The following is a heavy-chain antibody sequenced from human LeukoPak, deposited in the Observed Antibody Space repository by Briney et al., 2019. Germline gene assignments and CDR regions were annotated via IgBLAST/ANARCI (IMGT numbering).Heavy chain of an antibody. V-gene: IGHV4-34*01. Sequence: TSETLSLTCAVYGGSFSGYYWSWIRQPPGKGLEWIGEINHSGSTNYNPSLKSRVTISVDTSKNQFSLKLSSVTAADTAVYYCARGPKTGTTSSWFDPWGQGTLVTVSS. D-gene: IGHD1-1*01. CDR2: INHSGST. CDR1: GGSFSGYY. J-gene: IGHJ5*02. CDR3: ARGPKTGTTSSWFDP.